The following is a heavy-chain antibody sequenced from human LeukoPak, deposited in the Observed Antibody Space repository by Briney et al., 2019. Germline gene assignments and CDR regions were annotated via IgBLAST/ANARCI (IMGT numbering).Heavy chain of an antibody. CDR1: GYSISSGYY. CDR2: IYHSGST. Sequence: SETLSLTCTVSGYSISSGYYWGWIRQPPGKGLEWIGSIYHSGSTYYNPSLKSRVTISADTSKNQFSLKLSSVTAADTAVYYCARDSDYVWGSYRSFDYWGQGTLVTVSS. CDR3: ARDSDYVWGSYRSFDY. J-gene: IGHJ4*02. D-gene: IGHD3-16*02. V-gene: IGHV4-38-2*02.